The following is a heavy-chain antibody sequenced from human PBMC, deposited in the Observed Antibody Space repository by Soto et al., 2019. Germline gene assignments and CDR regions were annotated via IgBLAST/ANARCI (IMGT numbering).Heavy chain of an antibody. CDR3: TRRDQIAYYYGMDV. D-gene: IGHD2-21*01. CDR1: AFTFSSYW. V-gene: IGHV3-74*01. Sequence: EVQLVESGGGLVQPGGSLRLSCAASAFTFSSYWMNWVRQAPGKGPVWVSRINSDGSITGYADSVKGRFTISRDNAKNTLYLQRNSLRAEYTAVYYCTRRDQIAYYYGMDVWGQGTTVTVSS. CDR2: INSDGSIT. J-gene: IGHJ6*02.